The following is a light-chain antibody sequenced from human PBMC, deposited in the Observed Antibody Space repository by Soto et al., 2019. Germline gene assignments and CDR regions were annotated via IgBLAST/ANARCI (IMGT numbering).Light chain of an antibody. CDR3: QQYNNWP. CDR2: GAS. CDR1: QSVSSN. J-gene: IGKJ1*01. V-gene: IGKV3-15*01. Sequence: IVMTQSPDSLSVSPGERATLSCRASQSVSSNLAWYQQKPGQAPRLLIYGASTRATGIPARFSGSGSGTEFTLTISSLQSEDFAVYYCQQYNNWPFGQGTKVDIK.